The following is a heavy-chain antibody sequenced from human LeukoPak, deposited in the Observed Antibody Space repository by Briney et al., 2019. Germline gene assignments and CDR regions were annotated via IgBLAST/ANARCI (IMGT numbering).Heavy chain of an antibody. CDR3: AKNQDSSGYSAFDI. J-gene: IGHJ3*02. D-gene: IGHD3-22*01. CDR2: IWYGGSNK. CDR1: GFTFSGYW. V-gene: IGHV3-30*02. Sequence: GGSLRLSCAASGFTFSGYWMHWVRQAPGKGLEWVAVIWYGGSNKYYADSVKGRFTISRDNSKNTLYLQMNSLRAEDTAVYYCAKNQDSSGYSAFDIWGQGTMVTVSS.